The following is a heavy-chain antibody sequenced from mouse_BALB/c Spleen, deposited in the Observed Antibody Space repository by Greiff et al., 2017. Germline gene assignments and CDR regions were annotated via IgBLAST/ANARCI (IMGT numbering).Heavy chain of an antibody. CDR2: IYPGNVNT. CDR3: ARSGFITTGYWYFDV. Sequence: VQLQQSGPELVKPGASVRISCKASGYTFTSYYIHWVKQRPGQGLEWIGWIYPGNVNTKYNEKFKGKATLTADKSSSTAYMQLSSLTSEDSAVYFCARSGFITTGYWYFDVWGAGTTVTVSS. V-gene: IGHV1S56*01. CDR1: GYTFTSYY. D-gene: IGHD1-2*01. J-gene: IGHJ1*01.